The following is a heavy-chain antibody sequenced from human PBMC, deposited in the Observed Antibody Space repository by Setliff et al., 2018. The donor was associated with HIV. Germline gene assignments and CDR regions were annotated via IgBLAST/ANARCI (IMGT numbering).Heavy chain of an antibody. CDR3: ATKVYCTNGVCLDAFDI. Sequence: ASVKVSCKASGYTFTAYYIHWVRQAPGRGLEWMGRIIPNSGATNYAQKFQGRVTMTRDTSISTAYMELSRLRSDDTAIYYCATKVYCTNGVCLDAFDIWGQGTMVTVSS. D-gene: IGHD2-8*01. CDR2: IIPNSGAT. CDR1: GYTFTAYY. V-gene: IGHV1-2*06. J-gene: IGHJ3*02.